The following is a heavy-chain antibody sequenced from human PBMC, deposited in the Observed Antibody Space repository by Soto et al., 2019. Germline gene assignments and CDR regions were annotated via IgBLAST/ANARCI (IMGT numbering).Heavy chain of an antibody. CDR3: AREFGDSGYDYGAFDI. CDR2: IYYSGST. V-gene: IGHV4-59*01. J-gene: IGHJ3*02. CDR1: GGSISSYY. D-gene: IGHD5-12*01. Sequence: ASETLSLTCTVPGGSISSYYWSWIRQPPGKGLEWIGYIYYSGSTNYNPSLKSRVTISVDTSKNQFSLKLSSVTAADTAVYYCAREFGDSGYDYGAFDIWGQGTIVTVSS.